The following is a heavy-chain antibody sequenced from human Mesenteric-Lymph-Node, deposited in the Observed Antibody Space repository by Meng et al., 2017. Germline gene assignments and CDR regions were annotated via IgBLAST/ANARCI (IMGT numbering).Heavy chain of an antibody. CDR2: MNPNSGNT. CDR1: GYTFTSYD. V-gene: IGHV1-8*02. CDR3: ARDTYGDRDAFDI. J-gene: IGHJ3*02. Sequence: ASVKVSCKASGYTFTSYDINWVRQATGQGLEWMGWMNPNSGNTGYAQKFQGRVTITMNTYISTAYMGLSSLRSEDTAVYYCARDTYGDRDAFDIWGQGTMVTVSS. D-gene: IGHD3-16*01.